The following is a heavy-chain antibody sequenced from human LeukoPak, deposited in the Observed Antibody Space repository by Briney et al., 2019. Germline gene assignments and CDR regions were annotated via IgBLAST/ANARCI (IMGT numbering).Heavy chain of an antibody. CDR1: GGSFSGYY. CDR3: ASGSPAGDY. CDR2: INHSGST. J-gene: IGHJ4*02. V-gene: IGHV4-34*01. Sequence: PSETLSLTCAVYGGSFSGYYWSWICQPPGKGLEWIGEINHSGSTNYNPSLKSRVTISVDTSKNQFSLKLSSVTAADTAVYYCASGSPAGDYWGQGTLVTVSS. D-gene: IGHD6-25*01.